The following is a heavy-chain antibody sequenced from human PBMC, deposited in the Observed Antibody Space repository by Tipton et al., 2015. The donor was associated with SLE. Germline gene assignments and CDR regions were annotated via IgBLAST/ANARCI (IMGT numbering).Heavy chain of an antibody. CDR2: INHSGSS. D-gene: IGHD4-17*01. Sequence: GLVKPSQTLSLTCAVYGGSFSGYYWSWIRQPPGKGLEWIGEINHSGSSDYNPSLRSRVTISIDTSKNQFSLKLNSVTAADTAVYYCARLGRDGDYENDWYFDFWGRGTLVTVSS. J-gene: IGHJ2*01. V-gene: IGHV4-34*01. CDR1: GGSFSGYY. CDR3: ARLGRDGDYENDWYFDF.